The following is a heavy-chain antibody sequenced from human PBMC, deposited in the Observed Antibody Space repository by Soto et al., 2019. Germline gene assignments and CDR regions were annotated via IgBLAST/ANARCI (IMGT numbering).Heavy chain of an antibody. CDR1: GYTFTSYA. J-gene: IGHJ3*02. CDR3: ARGQLGYSGYDWVGDAFDI. Sequence: QVQLVQSGAEVKKPGASVKVSCKASGYTFTSYAMHWVRQAPGQRLEWMGWINAGNGNTKYSQKFQGRVTITRDTSASTAYMELSSLRSEDTAVYYCARGQLGYSGYDWVGDAFDIWGQGTMVTVSS. D-gene: IGHD5-12*01. V-gene: IGHV1-3*01. CDR2: INAGNGNT.